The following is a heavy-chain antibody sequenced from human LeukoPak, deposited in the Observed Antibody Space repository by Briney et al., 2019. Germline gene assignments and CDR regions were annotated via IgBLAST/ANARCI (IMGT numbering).Heavy chain of an antibody. J-gene: IGHJ4*02. CDR3: ARGELRSGWPYFDY. CDR1: GGSISSGSYY. Sequence: PSQTLSLTCTVSGGSISSGSYYWSWIRQPAGKGLEWIGRIYTSGSTNYNPSPKSRVTISVDTSKNQFSLKLSSVTAADTAVYYCARGELRSGWPYFDYWGQGTLVTVSS. D-gene: IGHD6-19*01. V-gene: IGHV4-61*02. CDR2: IYTSGST.